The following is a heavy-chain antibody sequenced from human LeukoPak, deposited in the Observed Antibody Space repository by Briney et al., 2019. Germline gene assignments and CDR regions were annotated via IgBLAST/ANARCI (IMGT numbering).Heavy chain of an antibody. Sequence: SETLSLTCTVSGGSISSYYWSWIRQPPGKGLEWIGHMYYSGSTNYNPSLKSRVTISVDPSKTKFSLKLGSVTAADTAVYCVRHSSHWFDPWGQGALVTVSS. CDR3: RHSSHWFDP. J-gene: IGHJ5*02. CDR2: MYYSGST. V-gene: IGHV4-59*08. CDR1: GGSISSYY.